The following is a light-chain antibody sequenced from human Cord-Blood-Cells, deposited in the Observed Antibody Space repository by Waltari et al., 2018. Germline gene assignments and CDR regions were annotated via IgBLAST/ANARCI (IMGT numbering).Light chain of an antibody. Sequence: QSALTQPASVSASPGQSITISCTGTSSDVGCYNLVSWYQQHPGKAPKLMFYEGKKRPSGVSNRFSGSKSGNTASLTISRLQAEDEADYYCCSYAGSSTWVFGGGTKLTVL. CDR2: EGK. CDR3: CSYAGSSTWV. CDR1: SSDVGCYNL. J-gene: IGLJ3*02. V-gene: IGLV2-23*01.